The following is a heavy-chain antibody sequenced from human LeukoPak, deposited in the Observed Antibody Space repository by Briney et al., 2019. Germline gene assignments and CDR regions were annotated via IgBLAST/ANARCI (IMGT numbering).Heavy chain of an antibody. Sequence: GGSLRLSCAASGFTFSSYWMRWVRQAPGKGLEWASYISSTSSTIYYADSVKGRFTISRDNAKNSLYLQMNSLRDEDTAVYYCARAAPYYYDSSGYSAFDSWGQGTMVTVSA. CDR1: GFTFSSYW. CDR2: ISSTSSTI. CDR3: ARAAPYYYDSSGYSAFDS. V-gene: IGHV3-48*02. J-gene: IGHJ3*02. D-gene: IGHD3-22*01.